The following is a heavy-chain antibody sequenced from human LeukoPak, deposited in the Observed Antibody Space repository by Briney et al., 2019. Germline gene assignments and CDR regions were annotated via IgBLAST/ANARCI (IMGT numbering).Heavy chain of an antibody. Sequence: GGSLRLSCAASGFAVFSNYMNWVRQAPGKGLEWVSVIYSDGDTSYADSVKGRFTISRDISKNTLYLQMNSLRAEDTAVYYCAKEYLAYCGGDCSDAFDIWGQGTMVTVSS. CDR2: IYSDGDT. CDR1: GFAVFSNY. D-gene: IGHD2-21*02. CDR3: AKEYLAYCGGDCSDAFDI. V-gene: IGHV3-66*01. J-gene: IGHJ3*02.